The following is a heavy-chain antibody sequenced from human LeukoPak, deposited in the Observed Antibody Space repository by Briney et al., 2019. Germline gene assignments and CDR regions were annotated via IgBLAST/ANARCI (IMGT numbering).Heavy chain of an antibody. CDR2: ISYDGSNK. D-gene: IGHD4-17*01. Sequence: GGSLRLSCAASGFTFSSYAMHWVRQAPGKGLEWVAVISYDGSNKYYADSVKGRFTISRDNSKNTLYLQMNSLRAEDTAVYYCAKIFDYGDYFDYWGQGTLVTVSS. J-gene: IGHJ4*02. V-gene: IGHV3-30*18. CDR3: AKIFDYGDYFDY. CDR1: GFTFSSYA.